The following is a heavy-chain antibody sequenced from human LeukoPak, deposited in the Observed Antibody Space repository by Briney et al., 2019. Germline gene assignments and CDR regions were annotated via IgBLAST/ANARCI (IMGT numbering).Heavy chain of an antibody. V-gene: IGHV3-23*01. Sequence: PGGSLRLSCRASGFTFSNYGMSWVRQAPGKGLEWVAGISGSGGSTKYADSVKGRFTISRDNPKNTLYLQMSSLRAEDTAVYFCAKRGVVIRVILVGFHKEAYYFDSWGQGALVTVSS. J-gene: IGHJ4*02. CDR3: AKRGVVIRVILVGFHKEAYYFDS. CDR2: ISGSGGST. D-gene: IGHD3-22*01. CDR1: GFTFSNYG.